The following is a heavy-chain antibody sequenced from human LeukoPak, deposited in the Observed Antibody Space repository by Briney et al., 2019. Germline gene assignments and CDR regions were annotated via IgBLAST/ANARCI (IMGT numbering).Heavy chain of an antibody. V-gene: IGHV1-46*01. D-gene: IGHD3-22*01. CDR3: ARAGSSGAIDY. CDR2: INPSGGST. CDR1: GYTFTAYY. J-gene: IGHJ4*02. Sequence: VASVKVSCKASGYTFTAYYIHWVRQAPGQGLEWMGIINPSGGSTSYAQKFQGRVTMTRDTSTSTVYMELSSLRSEDSAVYYCARAGSSGAIDYWGQGTLVTVSS.